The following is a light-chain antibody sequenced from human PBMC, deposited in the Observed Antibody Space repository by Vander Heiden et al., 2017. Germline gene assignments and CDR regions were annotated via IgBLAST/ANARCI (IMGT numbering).Light chain of an antibody. CDR1: QSLVYSDGNTY. CDR2: KVS. CDR3: MQGSHWPT. Sequence: DVVMTQSPLSLPVTLGQPASISCRSSQSLVYSDGNTYLTWFQQRPGQSPRHLIYKVSNRDSGVPDRFGGSGSGTDFTLEISRVEAEDVGVYYCMQGSHWPTFGQGTKLEIK. J-gene: IGKJ2*01. V-gene: IGKV2-30*01.